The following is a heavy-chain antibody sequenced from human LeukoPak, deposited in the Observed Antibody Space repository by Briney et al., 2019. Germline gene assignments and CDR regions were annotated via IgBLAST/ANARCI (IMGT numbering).Heavy chain of an antibody. Sequence: SETLSLTCAVSGGSFSGYYWTWIRQPPGKGLEWIGEINHSGSANYNPSLKSRVTVSLDTSKNQFSLKLSSVTAADTAVYYCARDNYYYDSSGYANWFDPWGQGTLVTVSS. CDR1: GGSFSGYY. CDR2: INHSGSA. J-gene: IGHJ5*02. D-gene: IGHD3-22*01. V-gene: IGHV4-34*01. CDR3: ARDNYYYDSSGYANWFDP.